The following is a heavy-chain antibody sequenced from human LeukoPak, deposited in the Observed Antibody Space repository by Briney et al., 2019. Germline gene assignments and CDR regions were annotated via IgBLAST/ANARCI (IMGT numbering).Heavy chain of an antibody. D-gene: IGHD4-17*01. CDR2: ITHGGGT. J-gene: IGHJ4*02. Sequence: RASETLSLTCAVYGVSFSDYYWNWIRQPPGKGLEWIGEITHGGGTNYNPSLKSRATMSVDTSKKQFSLNLTSVTAADTAVYYCVRGEDGTGDYRPTYFDSWGQGTLVTVSS. CDR3: VRGEDGTGDYRPTYFDS. V-gene: IGHV4-34*01. CDR1: GVSFSDYY.